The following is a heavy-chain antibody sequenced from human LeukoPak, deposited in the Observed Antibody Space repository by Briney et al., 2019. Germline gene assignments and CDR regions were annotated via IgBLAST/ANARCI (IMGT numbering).Heavy chain of an antibody. CDR1: GFTFDDYT. Sequence: GGSLRLSCAASGFTFDDYTIHWVRQAPGKGLEWVSLISWDGGRTYYADSVKGRFTISRDNSKNSLYLQMNSLRTEDTALYYCAKDIDRSGPYYYYMDVWGKGTTATVSS. V-gene: IGHV3-43*01. D-gene: IGHD3-3*01. CDR3: AKDIDRSGPYYYYMDV. CDR2: ISWDGGRT. J-gene: IGHJ6*03.